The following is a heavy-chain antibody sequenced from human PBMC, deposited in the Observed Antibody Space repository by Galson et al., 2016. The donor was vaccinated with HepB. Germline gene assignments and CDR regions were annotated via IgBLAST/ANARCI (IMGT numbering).Heavy chain of an antibody. V-gene: IGHV1-18*04. D-gene: IGHD4-11*01. CDR3: ARDVHDFGNPGGY. CDR2: ISDYRGVR. CDR1: GYTFINYG. Sequence: VSCKASGYTFINYGITWVRQAPGQGLEWMGWISDYRGVRGYEQKFQGRVTMTTDTSSSTAYMELRSLRYDDTAVYYFARDVHDFGNPGGYWGQGTPVTVSS. J-gene: IGHJ4*02.